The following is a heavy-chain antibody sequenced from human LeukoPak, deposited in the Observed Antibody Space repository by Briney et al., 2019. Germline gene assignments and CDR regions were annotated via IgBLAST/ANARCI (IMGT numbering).Heavy chain of an antibody. Sequence: SGGSLRLSCTTSGFTFSDYAVSWARQAPGKGLEWIGFIRNKANGGTTEYAASVKGRFTISRDDSKTIAHLQMSSLKTEDTAVYYCSRFYSSGWASGAFDIWGQGTMVTVSS. D-gene: IGHD3-22*01. V-gene: IGHV3-49*04. CDR2: IRNKANGGTT. CDR1: GFTFSDYA. CDR3: SRFYSSGWASGAFDI. J-gene: IGHJ3*02.